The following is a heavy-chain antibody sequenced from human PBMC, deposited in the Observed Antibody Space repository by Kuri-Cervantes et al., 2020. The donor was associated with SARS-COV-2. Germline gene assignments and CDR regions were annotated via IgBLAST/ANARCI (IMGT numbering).Heavy chain of an antibody. D-gene: IGHD2-2*01. CDR1: GYTFTSYG. J-gene: IGHJ3*02. CDR3: ARDGGCSSTSCYLESLITRGGDALDI. Sequence: ASVKVSCKASGYTFTSYGISWVRQAPGQGLEWMGWISAYNGNTNYAQKLQGRVTMTTDTSTSTAYMELRSLRSDDTAVYYCARDGGCSSTSCYLESLITRGGDALDIWGQGTMVTVSS. CDR2: ISAYNGNT. V-gene: IGHV1-18*01.